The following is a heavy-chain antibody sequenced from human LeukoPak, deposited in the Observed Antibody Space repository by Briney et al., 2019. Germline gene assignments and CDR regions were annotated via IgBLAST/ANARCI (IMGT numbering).Heavy chain of an antibody. J-gene: IGHJ3*02. CDR2: IYYSGST. D-gene: IGHD1-14*01. Sequence: PSETLSLTCTVSGGSISSYYWSWIRQPPGKGLEWIGYIYYSGSTNYNPSLKSRVTISVDTSKNQFSLKLSSVTAAVTAVYYCARVYREPGNDAFDIWGQGTMVTVSS. V-gene: IGHV4-59*01. CDR3: ARVYREPGNDAFDI. CDR1: GGSISSYY.